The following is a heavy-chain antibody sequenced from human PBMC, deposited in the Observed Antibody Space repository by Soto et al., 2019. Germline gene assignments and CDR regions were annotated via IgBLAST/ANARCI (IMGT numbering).Heavy chain of an antibody. J-gene: IGHJ6*03. CDR2: IAWTGGST. CDR3: AKGKLAATIHSGWGYYMDV. D-gene: IGHD5-12*01. V-gene: IGHV3-9*02. CDR1: GFTSDDYA. Sequence: EVQLVESGGDLVQPGRSLRLSCAASGFTSDDYAMHWVRQAPGKGLEWVSGIAWTGGSTGYADSVKGRFTISRDSAKNSLYLQINSLRTEDTALYYCAKGKLAATIHSGWGYYMDVWGKGTTVTVSS.